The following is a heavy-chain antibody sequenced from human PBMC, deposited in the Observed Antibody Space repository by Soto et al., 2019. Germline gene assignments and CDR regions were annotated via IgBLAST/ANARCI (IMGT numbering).Heavy chain of an antibody. CDR1: GYTFTGYY. CDR2: INPNSGGT. CDR3: ARDGFDFDRVNYGSGRGWLDP. J-gene: IGHJ5*02. D-gene: IGHD3-10*01. Sequence: ASVKVSCKASGYTFTGYYMHWVRQAPGQGLEWMGWINPNSGGTNYAQKFQGWVTMTRDTSISTAYMELSRLRSDDTAVYYCARDGFDFDRVNYGSGRGWLDPWGQGTLVTVSS. V-gene: IGHV1-2*04.